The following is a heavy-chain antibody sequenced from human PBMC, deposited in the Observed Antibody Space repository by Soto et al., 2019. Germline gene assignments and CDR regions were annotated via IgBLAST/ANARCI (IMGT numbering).Heavy chain of an antibody. CDR1: GGRLSSYA. D-gene: IGHD4-17*01. CDR2: INTDNGNT. J-gene: IGHJ4*02. V-gene: IGHV1-3*04. CDR3: ARDSWVTTFHFAY. Sequence: APAKVSCTDSGGRLSSYAISWARQAPGQRLEWMGWINTDNGNTNYSQRFQDRVTITKDTSASTAYMELSGLRSEDTAVYYCARDSWVTTFHFAYWGQGTLVTVSS.